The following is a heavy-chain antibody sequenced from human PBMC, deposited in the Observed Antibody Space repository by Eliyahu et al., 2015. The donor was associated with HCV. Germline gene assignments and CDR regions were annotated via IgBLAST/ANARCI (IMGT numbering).Heavy chain of an antibody. D-gene: IGHD1-26*01. CDR1: GFTVSSDH. V-gene: IGHV3-66*01. J-gene: IGHJ4*02. CDR3: TRVWELSFDH. Sequence: EVELVESGGGLVQPGGSLRLSCAASGFTVSSDHMSWVRQAPGKGLEWVSVTYSDGNIQYAESVKGRFAISRDNSKNTVSLQMNSLRAEDTAVYYCTRVWELSFDHWGQGTLVTVSS. CDR2: TYSDGNI.